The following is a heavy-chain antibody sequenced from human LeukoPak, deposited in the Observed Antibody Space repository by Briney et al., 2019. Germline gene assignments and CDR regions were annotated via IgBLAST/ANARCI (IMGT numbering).Heavy chain of an antibody. J-gene: IGHJ4*02. Sequence: PSETLSLTCTVSGGSISSYYWSWIRQPPGKGLEWIGRIYTTGNTNYNPSLKSRVTISLDTSKNQFSLKLSSVSAEDTALYYCARERLGGSYYRPVDYWGQGTLVTVSS. D-gene: IGHD1-26*01. CDR3: ARERLGGSYYRPVDY. V-gene: IGHV4-4*08. CDR2: IYTTGNT. CDR1: GGSISSYY.